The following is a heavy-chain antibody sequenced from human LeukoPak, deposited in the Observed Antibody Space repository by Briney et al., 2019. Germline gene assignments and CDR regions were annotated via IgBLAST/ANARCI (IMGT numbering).Heavy chain of an antibody. V-gene: IGHV3-23*01. D-gene: IGHD6-13*01. CDR2: ISASGGNP. CDR1: GFIFSNYA. Sequence: GGSLRLSCAASGFIFSNYAMSWVRQAPGKGLEWVSGISASGGNPYYADSVKGRFTISRDNSENTLNLQMNSLRAEDTAVYYCARARAGDITAAFNYWGQGTLVTVSS. CDR3: ARARAGDITAAFNY. J-gene: IGHJ4*02.